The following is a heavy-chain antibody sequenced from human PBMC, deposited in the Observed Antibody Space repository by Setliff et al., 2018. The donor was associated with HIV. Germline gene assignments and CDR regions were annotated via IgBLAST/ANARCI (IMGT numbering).Heavy chain of an antibody. Sequence: SETLSLTCSVSGATISRHFWSWIRQSPGKGLEWIGTIYDSGVTKYNPSLQARVRVSVDTSKSHLSLSLTSVTPADTAVYYCTRRQWGTSGYYEFFQQWGQGSLVTVSS. CDR2: IYDSGVT. J-gene: IGHJ1*01. CDR1: GATISRHF. D-gene: IGHD3-3*01. CDR3: TRRQWGTSGYYEFFQQ. V-gene: IGHV4-59*11.